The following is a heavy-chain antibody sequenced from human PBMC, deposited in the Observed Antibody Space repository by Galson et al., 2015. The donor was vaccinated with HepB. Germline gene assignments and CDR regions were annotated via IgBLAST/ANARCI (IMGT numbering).Heavy chain of an antibody. Sequence: SLRLSCAASGLTLHRYNMNWVRQAPGKGLEWLSYISGGTTYSNYADSVKGRFTISRDNAKNSLYLQINSLRADDTAVYYCARVADSDYGDHTHFDYWGQGSLVTVSS. J-gene: IGHJ4*02. CDR3: ARVADSDYGDHTHFDY. CDR1: GLTLHRYN. D-gene: IGHD4-17*01. CDR2: ISGGTTYS. V-gene: IGHV3-21*05.